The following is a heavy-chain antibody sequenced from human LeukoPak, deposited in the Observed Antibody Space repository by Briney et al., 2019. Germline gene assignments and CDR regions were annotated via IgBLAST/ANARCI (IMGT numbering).Heavy chain of an antibody. V-gene: IGHV3-30-3*01. Sequence: GGSLRLSCETAGFTFSSYAMHWVRQAPGKGLEWVAVISYDGSNKYYADSVKGRFTISRDNSKNTLYLQMNSLRAEDTAVYYCARDLRGNSGYFDYWGQGTLVTVSS. CDR3: ARDLRGNSGYFDY. CDR1: GFTFSSYA. CDR2: ISYDGSNK. J-gene: IGHJ4*02. D-gene: IGHD4-23*01.